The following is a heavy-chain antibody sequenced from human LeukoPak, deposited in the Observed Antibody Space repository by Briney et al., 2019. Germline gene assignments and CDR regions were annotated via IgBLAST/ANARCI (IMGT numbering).Heavy chain of an antibody. V-gene: IGHV4-59*01. D-gene: IGHD6-13*01. CDR3: ARDLFGKAASAVCDY. CDR1: GGSISGYY. CDR2: IFYSGTT. J-gene: IGHJ4*02. Sequence: PSETLSLTCTVPGGSISGYYWNWSRQAPGKGLEWIGYIFYSGTTTYNSSLKSRVTISVDTSKNQFSLKLTSVTAADTAVYYCARDLFGKAASAVCDYWGQGALVTVSS.